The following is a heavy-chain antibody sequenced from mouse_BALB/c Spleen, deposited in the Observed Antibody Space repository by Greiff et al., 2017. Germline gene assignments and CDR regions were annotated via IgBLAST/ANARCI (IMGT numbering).Heavy chain of an antibody. CDR1: GYTFTDYA. D-gene: IGHD2-1*01. CDR3: AREGNFPFDY. Sequence: QVQLKESGPELVRPGESVKISCKGSGYTFTDYAMHWVKQSHAKSLEWIGVISIYYDNTNYNQKFKGKATMTVDKSSSTAYMELARLTSEDSAIYYFAREGNFPFDYWGQGTTLTVSS. CDR2: ISIYYDNT. J-gene: IGHJ2*01. V-gene: IGHV1-67*01.